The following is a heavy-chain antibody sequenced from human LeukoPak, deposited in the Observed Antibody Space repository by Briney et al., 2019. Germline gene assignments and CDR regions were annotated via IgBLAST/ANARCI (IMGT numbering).Heavy chain of an antibody. Sequence: ASVKVSCKASGYTFTGYYMHWVRQAPGQGLEWMGWINPNSGGTNYAQKFQGRVTMTRDTSISTAYMELSRLRSDDTAVYYCARDFSNPTTRYGDYVGGFDPWGQGTLVTVSS. CDR2: INPNSGGT. J-gene: IGHJ5*02. CDR1: GYTFTGYY. D-gene: IGHD4-17*01. CDR3: ARDFSNPTTRYGDYVGGFDP. V-gene: IGHV1-2*02.